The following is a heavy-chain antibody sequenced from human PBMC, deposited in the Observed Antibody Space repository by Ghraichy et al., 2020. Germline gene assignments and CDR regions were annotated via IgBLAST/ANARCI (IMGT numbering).Heavy chain of an antibody. CDR2: ISGSGNNI. D-gene: IGHD1-14*01. CDR3: ARDPDTNPDQDWFDP. CDR1: GFTFSTYT. Sequence: GGSLRLSCAASGFTFSTYTMNWIRQAPGKGLEWVASISGSGNNIYYADSLRGRFTISRDNTKNSLYLQMNSLRAEDTALYYCARDPDTNPDQDWFDPWGPGTLVTVCS. J-gene: IGHJ5*02. V-gene: IGHV3-21*01.